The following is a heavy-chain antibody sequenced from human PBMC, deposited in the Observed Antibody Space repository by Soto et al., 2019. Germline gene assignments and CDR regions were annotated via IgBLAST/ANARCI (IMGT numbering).Heavy chain of an antibody. V-gene: IGHV3-30-3*01. D-gene: IGHD2-21*01. Sequence: SPRLSCAASGFTFSSYAMHWVRQAPGKGLGWVAVILSEGSNQYNANAVKGRITISXXXXXXTXYXQXXRPSAXDTDWYYFARDRDTDNWSDPSGQGPLLTV. CDR3: ARDRDTDNWSDP. CDR1: GFTFSSYA. CDR2: ILSEGSNQ. J-gene: IGHJ5*02.